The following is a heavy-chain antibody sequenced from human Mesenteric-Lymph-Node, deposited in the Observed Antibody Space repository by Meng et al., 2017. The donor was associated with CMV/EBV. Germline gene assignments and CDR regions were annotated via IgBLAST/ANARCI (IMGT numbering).Heavy chain of an antibody. CDR3: ARRTAPYDFWSGYSD. V-gene: IGHV3-23*01. J-gene: IGHJ4*02. D-gene: IGHD3-3*01. Sequence: GESLKISCAASGFTFSSYAMNWVRQAPGKGLEWVSVISGNGGGTYYADSVKGRFTISRDNSKNTLYLQMNSLRAEDTAVYYCARRTAPYDFWSGYSDWGQGTLVTVSS. CDR2: ISGNGGGT. CDR1: GFTFSSYA.